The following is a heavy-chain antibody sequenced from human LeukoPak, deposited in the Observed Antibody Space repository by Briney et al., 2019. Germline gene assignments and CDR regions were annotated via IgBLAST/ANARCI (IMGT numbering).Heavy chain of an antibody. CDR1: GGSFSTSY. CDR2: IYYNGNT. V-gene: IGHV4-59*01. Sequence: SETLSLTCTVSGGSFSTSYWSWIRQPPGKGLQWIGYIYYNGNTNYNPPLKRRVTMSVDTSRNQFSLKLTSVTAADTAVYYCASLDYWGQGTLVTVSS. CDR3: ASLDY. J-gene: IGHJ4*02.